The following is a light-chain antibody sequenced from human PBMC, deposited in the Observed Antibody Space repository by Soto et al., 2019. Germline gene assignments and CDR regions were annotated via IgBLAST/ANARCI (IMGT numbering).Light chain of an antibody. V-gene: IGLV2-23*02. CDR2: EVT. Sequence: QSVLAQPASVSESPGQSITISCTGTSSDVGNHNLVSWFQHHPGTAPKLMIYEVTERPSGVPDRFSGSKSGNTASLTVSGLQADDEADYFCCSYAGTKYYVFGTGTKVTVL. CDR3: CSYAGTKYYV. J-gene: IGLJ1*01. CDR1: SSDVGNHNL.